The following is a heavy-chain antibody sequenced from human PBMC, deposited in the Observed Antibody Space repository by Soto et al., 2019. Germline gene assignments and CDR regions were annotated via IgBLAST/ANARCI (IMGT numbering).Heavy chain of an antibody. V-gene: IGHV3-74*01. J-gene: IGHJ4*02. CDR2: INDYGTTI. Sequence: EVQLVESGGGLVQPGGSLRLSCAASGFNLGSYWMHWVRQAPGKGLVWVSRINDYGTTINYAEAVEGRFTITRDDAKSEVYLQMNHLRAEDTAVYYCARGGLDPFDYWGQGALVTVSS. CDR1: GFNLGSYW. CDR3: ARGGLDPFDY. D-gene: IGHD1-1*01.